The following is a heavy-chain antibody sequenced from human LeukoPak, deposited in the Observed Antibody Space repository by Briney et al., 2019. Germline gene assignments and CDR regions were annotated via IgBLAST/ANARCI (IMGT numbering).Heavy chain of an antibody. V-gene: IGHV3-23*01. J-gene: IGHJ4*02. Sequence: GGSLRLSCAASGFTFSSYVMSWVRQAPGKGLEWVSAIRSTGGSTNYADSVKGRFTISRDNSKNTLFLQMSSLRAEDTAVYYCAKDTLGYCTGGVCSHFDYWGQGTLVTVSS. CDR1: GFTFSSYV. CDR2: IRSTGGST. D-gene: IGHD2-8*02. CDR3: AKDTLGYCTGGVCSHFDY.